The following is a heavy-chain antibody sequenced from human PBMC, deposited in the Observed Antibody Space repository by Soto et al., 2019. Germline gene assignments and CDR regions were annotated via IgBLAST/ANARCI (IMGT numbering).Heavy chain of an antibody. CDR1: GCSFTSYW. Sequence: GESLKISCKGSGCSFTSYWISWVRQMPGKGLEWMGRIDPSESDTKYSPSFQGQVTISADKSISTAYLQWSSLKASDTAMFYCARRGRGIGGYYYGMDVWGQGTTVTVSS. V-gene: IGHV5-10-1*04. CDR2: IDPSESDT. J-gene: IGHJ6*02. CDR3: ARRGRGIGGYYYGMDV. D-gene: IGHD3-16*01.